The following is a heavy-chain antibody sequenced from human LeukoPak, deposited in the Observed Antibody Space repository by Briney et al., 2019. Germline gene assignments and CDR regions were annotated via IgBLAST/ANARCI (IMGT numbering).Heavy chain of an antibody. CDR1: GFTFSSYA. Sequence: PGGSLRLSCAASGFTFSSYAMSWVRQAPGKGLEWVSVISGSGGSTYSAESVKGRFTISRDNAKNSLYLQMNSLRAEDTAVYYCARAISDYDASDIWGQGTMVTVSS. CDR3: ARAISDYDASDI. V-gene: IGHV3-23*01. D-gene: IGHD4-17*01. CDR2: ISGSGGST. J-gene: IGHJ3*02.